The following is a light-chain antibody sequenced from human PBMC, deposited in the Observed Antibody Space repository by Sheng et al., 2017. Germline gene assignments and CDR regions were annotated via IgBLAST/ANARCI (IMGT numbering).Light chain of an antibody. CDR1: SSDVGGYNY. V-gene: IGLV2-14*03. Sequence: QSALTQPASVSGSPGQSITISCSGTSSDVGGYNYVSWYQQHPGKAPKLIIFDVNTRPSGVSNRFSGSKSGNTASLTISGLQAEDEADYYCCSYVSSSSYVFGTGTRSPS. CDR3: CSYVSSSSYV. CDR2: DVN. J-gene: IGLJ1*01.